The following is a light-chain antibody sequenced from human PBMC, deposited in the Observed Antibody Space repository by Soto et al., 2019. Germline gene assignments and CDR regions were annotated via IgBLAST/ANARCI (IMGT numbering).Light chain of an antibody. J-gene: IGLJ2*01. CDR3: SSYTTSAPGVL. V-gene: IGLV2-14*03. CDR2: DVS. CDR1: SSDVGASNY. Sequence: QSALAQPASVSGSPGQSITISCSGTSSDVGASNYVSWYQQHPGEAPKLLIYDVSYRPSGVSNRFSGSKSANTASLTISGLQAEDEAAYFCSSYTTSAPGVLFGGGTKLTVL.